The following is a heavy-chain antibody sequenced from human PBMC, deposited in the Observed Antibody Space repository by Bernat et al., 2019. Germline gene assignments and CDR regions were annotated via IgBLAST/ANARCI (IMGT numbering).Heavy chain of an antibody. CDR1: GFTFSSYG. CDR2: ISYDGSNK. D-gene: IGHD5-18*01. CDR3: AKVESDTAMAIDY. V-gene: IGHV3-30*18. J-gene: IGHJ4*02. Sequence: QVQLVESGGGVVQPGRSLRLSCAASGFTFSSYGMHWVRQAPGKGLEGVAVISYDGSNKYYADSVKGRFTISRDNSKNTLYLQMNSLRAEDTAVYYCAKVESDTAMAIDYWGQGTLVTVSS.